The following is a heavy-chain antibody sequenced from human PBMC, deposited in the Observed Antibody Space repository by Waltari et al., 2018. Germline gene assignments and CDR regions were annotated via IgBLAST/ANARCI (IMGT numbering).Heavy chain of an antibody. D-gene: IGHD2-21*01. V-gene: IGHV4-38-2*01. J-gene: IGHJ4*02. CDR1: GYSISSGYY. CDR3: ASRSYGGNSNVDY. CDR2: IYHSGST. Sequence: QVQLQESGPGLVKPSETLSLTCAVSGYSISSGYYWGWIRQPPGKGLEWIGSIYHSGSTNYNPSLKSRVTISVDTSKNQFSLKLSSVTAADTAVYYCASRSYGGNSNVDYWGQGTLVTVSS.